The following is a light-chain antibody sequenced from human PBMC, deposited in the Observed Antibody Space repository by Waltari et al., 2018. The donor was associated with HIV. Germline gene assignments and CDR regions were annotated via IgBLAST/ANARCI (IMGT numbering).Light chain of an antibody. V-gene: IGLV2-14*03. CDR1: RSDDGGYNY. Sequence: QSALTQPASVSGSPGQSITIPCTGTRSDDGGYNYVSWYQQHPGKAPKLMIYAVSNRPSGVSNRFSGSKSGNTASLTISGLQAEDEADYYCSSYTSSRSYVFGTGTRVTV. J-gene: IGLJ1*01. CDR3: SSYTSSRSYV. CDR2: AVS.